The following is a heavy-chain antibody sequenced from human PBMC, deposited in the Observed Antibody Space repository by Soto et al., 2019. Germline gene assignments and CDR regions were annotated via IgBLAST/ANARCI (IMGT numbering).Heavy chain of an antibody. CDR3: AKARAQYYDFWSGYPVDY. D-gene: IGHD3-3*01. J-gene: IGHJ4*02. CDR2: IWYDGSNK. Sequence: PGGSLGLSCAASGFTFSSYGMHWVRQAPGKGLELVAVIWYDGSNKYYADSVKGRFTISRDNSKNTLYLQMNSLRAEDTAVYYCAKARAQYYDFWSGYPVDYWGQGT. V-gene: IGHV3-33*06. CDR1: GFTFSSYG.